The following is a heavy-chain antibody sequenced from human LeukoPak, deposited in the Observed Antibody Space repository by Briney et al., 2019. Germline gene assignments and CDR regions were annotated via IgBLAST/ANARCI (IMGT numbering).Heavy chain of an antibody. J-gene: IGHJ5*02. CDR2: IIPILGIA. V-gene: IGHV1-69*04. Sequence: ASVKVSCKASGGTFSSYAISWVRQAPGQGLEWMGRIIPILGIANYAQKFQGRVTITAGKSTSTAYMELSSLRSEDTAVYYCARDGTTVTTATGFDPWGQGTLVTVSS. D-gene: IGHD4-11*01. CDR3: ARDGTTVTTATGFDP. CDR1: GGTFSSYA.